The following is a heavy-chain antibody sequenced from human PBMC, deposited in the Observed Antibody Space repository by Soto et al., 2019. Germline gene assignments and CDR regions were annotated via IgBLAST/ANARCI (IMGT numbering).Heavy chain of an antibody. D-gene: IGHD6-19*01. J-gene: IGHJ5*02. Sequence: EVQLVESGGGLVQPGGSLRLSCAASGFTFSSYSMNWVRQAPGKGLEWVSYISSSSSTIYYADSVKGRFTISRDNAKNSLYLQMNSLRDEDTAVYYCARDRVQWVAEGLFDPWGQGTLVTVSS. CDR2: ISSSSSTI. CDR3: ARDRVQWVAEGLFDP. V-gene: IGHV3-48*02. CDR1: GFTFSSYS.